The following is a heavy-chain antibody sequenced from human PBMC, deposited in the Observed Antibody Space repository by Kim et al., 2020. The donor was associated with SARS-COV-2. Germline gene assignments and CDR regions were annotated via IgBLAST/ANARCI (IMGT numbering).Heavy chain of an antibody. J-gene: IGHJ4*02. V-gene: IGHV4-59*08. CDR1: GGSISFYY. D-gene: IGHD3-22*01. CDR2: IYSSGNT. Sequence: SETLSLTFTVSGGSISFYYWSWIRQPPGKGLEWIGYIYSSGNTDYNPSLKSRVSISVDTSKKQFSLNLTSVTAADTAVSYCARHTYYYDNFFDYWGQGILVTVSS. CDR3: ARHTYYYDNFFDY.